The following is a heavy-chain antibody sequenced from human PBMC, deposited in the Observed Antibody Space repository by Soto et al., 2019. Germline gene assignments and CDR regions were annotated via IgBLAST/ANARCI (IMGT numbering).Heavy chain of an antibody. V-gene: IGHV1-69*02. Sequence: QVQLVQSGAEVKKPGSSVKVYCKASGDTFSFYTINWVRQAPGLGLEWMGRVNPIVSMSNYAQKFQGRVTITADKSTNTAYLQLSSLRSEATAIYYCAASYGSGYRAFDYWGQGALVTVSS. D-gene: IGHD3-10*01. CDR1: GDTFSFYT. CDR3: AASYGSGYRAFDY. J-gene: IGHJ4*02. CDR2: VNPIVSMS.